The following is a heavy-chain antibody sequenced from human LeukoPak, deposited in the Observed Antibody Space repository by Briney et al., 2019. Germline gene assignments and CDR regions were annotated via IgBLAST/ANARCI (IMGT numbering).Heavy chain of an antibody. Sequence: GGSLRLSCAASGFTFSSYGMHWVRQAPGKGLEWVGRIKSKTDGGTTDYAAPVKGRFTISRDDSKNTLYLQMNSLKTEDTAVYYCTTRSTKRGYSGYDYLDYWGQGTLVTVSS. CDR3: TTRSTKRGYSGYDYLDY. V-gene: IGHV3-15*01. CDR1: GFTFSSYG. CDR2: IKSKTDGGTT. J-gene: IGHJ4*02. D-gene: IGHD5-12*01.